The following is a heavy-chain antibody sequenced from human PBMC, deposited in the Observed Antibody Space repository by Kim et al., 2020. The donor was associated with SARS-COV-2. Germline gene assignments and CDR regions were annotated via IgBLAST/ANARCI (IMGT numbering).Heavy chain of an antibody. CDR1: GGSISSGDYY. Sequence: SETLSLTCTVSGGSISSGDYYWSWIRQPPGKGLEWIGDIYYSGSTYYNPSLKSRVTISVDTYKNQFSLKLSAVTAADTTVYYCARGRLRGLLAWLWGQGTLVTVSS. D-gene: IGHD3-10*01. CDR2: IYYSGST. CDR3: ARGRLRGLLAWL. J-gene: IGHJ4*02. V-gene: IGHV4-30-4*01.